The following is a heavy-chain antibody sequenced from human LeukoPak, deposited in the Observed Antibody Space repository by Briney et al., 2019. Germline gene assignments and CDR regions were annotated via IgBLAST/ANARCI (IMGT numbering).Heavy chain of an antibody. CDR1: GYSFTSYW. J-gene: IGHJ4*02. CDR3: ASFFNPYSSGWYFSDY. V-gene: IGHV5-51*01. CDR2: IYPGDSDT. D-gene: IGHD6-19*01. Sequence: ESLKISCKGSGYSFTSYWIGWVRQMPGKGLEWMGIIYPGDSDTRYSPSFQGQVTISADKSISTAYLQWSSLKASDTAMYYCASFFNPYSSGWYFSDYWGQGTLVTVSS.